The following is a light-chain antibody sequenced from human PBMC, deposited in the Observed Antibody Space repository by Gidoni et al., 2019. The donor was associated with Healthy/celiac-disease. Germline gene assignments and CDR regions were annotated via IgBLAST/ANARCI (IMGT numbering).Light chain of an antibody. CDR1: PRLLHSNGYNC. CDR3: MQARQKRIT. J-gene: IGKJ5*01. CDR2: LGS. Sequence: DSVMTQSPLSLPVTPGEPASLACRASPRLLHSNGYNCFHWYLQKPGQSPQLLIYLGSHRVSGVPDRFSGSGSCTDVSLKTSRGEAEDVGVYYCMQARQKRITFGQGTRLEIK. V-gene: IGKV2-28*01.